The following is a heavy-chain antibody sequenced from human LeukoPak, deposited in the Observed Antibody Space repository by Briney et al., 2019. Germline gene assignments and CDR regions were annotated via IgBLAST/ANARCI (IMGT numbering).Heavy chain of an antibody. CDR2: MYHSGST. CDR3: ARAGFLFDAFDI. J-gene: IGHJ3*02. CDR1: GYSISSGYC. D-gene: IGHD2-21*01. V-gene: IGHV4-38-2*02. Sequence: KPSETLSLTCTVSGYSISSGYCWGWIRQPPGKGLEWIGSMYHSGSTYYSPSLKSRVTISADTSKNQFSLKLSSVTAADTAVYYCARAGFLFDAFDIWGQGTMVTVSS.